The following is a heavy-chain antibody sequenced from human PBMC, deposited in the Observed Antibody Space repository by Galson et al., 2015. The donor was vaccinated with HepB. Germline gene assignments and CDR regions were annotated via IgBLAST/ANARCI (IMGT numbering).Heavy chain of an antibody. CDR2: FDPEDGET. Sequence: SVKVSCKVSGYTLTELSMHWVRQAPGKGLEWMGGFDPEDGETIYAQKFQGRVTMTEDTSTDTAYMELSSLRSEDTAVYYCATDLRPASHAAGTVDWYFDLWGQGTLVTVSS. D-gene: IGHD6-13*01. V-gene: IGHV1-24*01. J-gene: IGHJ2*01. CDR1: GYTLTELS. CDR3: ATDLRPASHAAGTVDWYFDL.